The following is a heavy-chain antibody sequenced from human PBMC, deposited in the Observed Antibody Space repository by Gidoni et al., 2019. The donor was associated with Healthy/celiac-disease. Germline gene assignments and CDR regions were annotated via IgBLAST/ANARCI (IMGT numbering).Heavy chain of an antibody. D-gene: IGHD2-8*01. J-gene: IGHJ6*02. Sequence: QVQLVQSGAEVKKPGASVKVSCKASGYTFTSYGISLRRQAPGQGLAWMGWISAYNGNTNYAQKLQGRVTMTTDTSTSTAYMELRSLRSDDTAVYYCARDVLLYHRVPRTGYYYGMDVWGQGTTVTVSS. V-gene: IGHV1-18*04. CDR2: ISAYNGNT. CDR1: GYTFTSYG. CDR3: ARDVLLYHRVPRTGYYYGMDV.